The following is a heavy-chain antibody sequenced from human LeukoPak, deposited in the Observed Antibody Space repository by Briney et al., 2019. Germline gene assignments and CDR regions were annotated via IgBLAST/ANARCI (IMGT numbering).Heavy chain of an antibody. Sequence: GGSLRLSCAASGFTFSSYAMHWVRQAPGKGLEWVAVISYDGSNKYYADSVKGRFTISRDNSKNTLYLQMNSLRAEDTAVYYCTRVRSGTTVYYYMDVWGKGTTVTVSS. CDR1: GFTFSSYA. CDR3: TRVRSGTTVYYYMDV. D-gene: IGHD3-10*01. V-gene: IGHV3-30*04. J-gene: IGHJ6*03. CDR2: ISYDGSNK.